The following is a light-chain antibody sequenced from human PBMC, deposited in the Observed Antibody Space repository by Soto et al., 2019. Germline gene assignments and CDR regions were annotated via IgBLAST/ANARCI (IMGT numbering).Light chain of an antibody. CDR2: DVS. J-gene: IGLJ2*01. Sequence: QCALTQPASVSGSPGQSITISCTGTSSDVGGYSYVSWYQHHPGKAPKLMIYDVSNRPSGVSNRFSGSKSGNTASLTISGLQAEDEADYYCSSFTSSSTVVFGGGTKVTVL. CDR3: SSFTSSSTVV. V-gene: IGLV2-14*03. CDR1: SSDVGGYSY.